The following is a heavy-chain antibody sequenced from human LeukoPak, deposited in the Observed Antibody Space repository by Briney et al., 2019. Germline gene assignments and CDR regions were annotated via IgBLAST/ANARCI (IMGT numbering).Heavy chain of an antibody. CDR3: ARESPYYDSSGYPTRYMDV. V-gene: IGHV4-4*07. Sequence: PSETLSLTCTVSGGSISSYYWSWIRQPAGKGLEWLGRIYTSGSTNYNPSLKSRVTMSVDTSKNQFSLKLSSVTAADTAVYYCARESPYYDSSGYPTRYMDVWGKGTTVTVSS. CDR1: GGSISSYY. CDR2: IYTSGST. J-gene: IGHJ6*03. D-gene: IGHD3-22*01.